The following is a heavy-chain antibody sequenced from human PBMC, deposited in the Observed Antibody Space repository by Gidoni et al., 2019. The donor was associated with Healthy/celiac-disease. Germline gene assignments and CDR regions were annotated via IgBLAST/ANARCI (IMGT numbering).Heavy chain of an antibody. V-gene: IGHV1-2*06. D-gene: IGHD1-7*01. CDR3: ARDWGTTWGNWFDP. CDR1: GYPFTGYY. CDR2: INPNSGGT. J-gene: IGHJ5*02. Sequence: QVQLVQSGAEVKKPGASVKGSCKASGYPFTGYYMHWVRQAPGQGLEWMGRINPNSGGTNYAQKFQGRVTRTRDTSISTAYMELSRLRSDDTAVYYCARDWGTTWGNWFDPWGQGTLVTVSS.